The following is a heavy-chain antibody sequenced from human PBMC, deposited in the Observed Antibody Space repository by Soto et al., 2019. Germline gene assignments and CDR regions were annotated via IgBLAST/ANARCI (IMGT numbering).Heavy chain of an antibody. V-gene: IGHV3-21*06. CDR2: ISSTTNYI. Sequence: GGSLRLSCAASGFTFTRYSMNWVRRAPGKGLEWVSSISSTTNYIYYGDSMKGRFTISRDNAKNSLYLEMNSLRAEDTAVYYCARESEDLTSNFDYWGQGTLVTVSS. J-gene: IGHJ4*02. CDR1: GFTFTRYS. CDR3: ARESEDLTSNFDY.